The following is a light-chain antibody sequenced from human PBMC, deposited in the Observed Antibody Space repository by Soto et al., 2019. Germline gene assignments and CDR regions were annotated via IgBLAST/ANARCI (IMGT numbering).Light chain of an antibody. CDR1: SSDVGSYNR. V-gene: IGLV2-18*02. CDR3: SSYPSSNTYV. J-gene: IGLJ1*01. Sequence: QSALTQPPSVSGSPGQSVTISCTGTSSDVGSYNRVSWYQQPPGTAPKLMIYDVSNRPSGVPDRFSGSKSGNTASLTISGLQAEDEADYYCSSYPSSNTYVFGTGTKLTVL. CDR2: DVS.